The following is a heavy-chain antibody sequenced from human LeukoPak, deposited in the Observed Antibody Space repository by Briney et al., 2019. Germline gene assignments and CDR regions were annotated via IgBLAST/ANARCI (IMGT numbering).Heavy chain of an antibody. Sequence: GGSLRLSCAASGFTFSSYAMSWVRQAPGKGLEWVSAISGSGGSTYYADSVKGRFTISRDNSKNTLYVQMNSLRAEDTAVYYCAKLPLVDFWSGYYSINYYYMDVWGKGTTVTVSS. CDR1: GFTFSSYA. CDR3: AKLPLVDFWSGYYSINYYYMDV. V-gene: IGHV3-23*01. CDR2: ISGSGGST. D-gene: IGHD3-3*01. J-gene: IGHJ6*03.